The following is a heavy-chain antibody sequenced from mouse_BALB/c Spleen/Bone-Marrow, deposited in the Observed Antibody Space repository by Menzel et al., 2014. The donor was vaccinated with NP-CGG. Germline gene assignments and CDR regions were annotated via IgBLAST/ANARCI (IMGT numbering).Heavy chain of an antibody. Sequence: EVQLQQSGPGLAKPSQSLSLTCTVTGYSITSDYAWNWIRQFPGNKLEWMGYISYSGSTSYNPSLKSRISITRDTSKNQFFLQLNSVTTEDTATYYCAGNYWYFDVWGAGTTVTVSS. CDR1: GYSITSDYA. J-gene: IGHJ1*01. CDR2: ISYSGST. V-gene: IGHV3-2*02. D-gene: IGHD2-1*01. CDR3: AGNYWYFDV.